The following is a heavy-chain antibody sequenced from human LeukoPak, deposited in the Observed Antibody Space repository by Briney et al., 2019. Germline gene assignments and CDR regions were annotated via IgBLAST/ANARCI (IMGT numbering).Heavy chain of an antibody. J-gene: IGHJ4*02. V-gene: IGHV1-2*06. CDR3: ARDRGPQWWGSFDY. Sequence: ASVKVSCKASGYTFTGYYMHWVRQAPGQGLEWMGRINPNSGGTNYAQKFQGTVTMTRDTSISTAYMDLSRLISDDTALYYCARDRGPQWWGSFDYWGQGTPVTVSS. D-gene: IGHD3-16*01. CDR1: GYTFTGYY. CDR2: INPNSGGT.